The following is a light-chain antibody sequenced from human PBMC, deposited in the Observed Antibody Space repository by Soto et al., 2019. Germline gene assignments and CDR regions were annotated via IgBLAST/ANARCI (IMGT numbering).Light chain of an antibody. J-gene: IGLJ3*02. CDR2: LNSDGSH. Sequence: QPVLTQSPSASASLGASVKLTCTLSSGHSNYAIAWHQQQPEKGPRYLVNLNSDGSHTKGDGIPDRFSGSSSGAERYLTISSLQSEDEADYYCQTWATGIRVFGGGTKLTVL. CDR3: QTWATGIRV. CDR1: SGHSNYA. V-gene: IGLV4-69*01.